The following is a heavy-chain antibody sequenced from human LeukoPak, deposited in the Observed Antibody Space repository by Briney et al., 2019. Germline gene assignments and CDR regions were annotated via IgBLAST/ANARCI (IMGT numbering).Heavy chain of an antibody. Sequence: PGGSLRLSCAASGFIFSTSAMNWVRQAPGKGLEWVSTISGDGGSTYYADSVRGRFTIPRDISKNTLYLQMNSLRAEDTAVYYCATLRARDYWGRGTLVTVSS. V-gene: IGHV3-23*01. CDR3: ATLRARDY. CDR1: GFIFSTSA. J-gene: IGHJ4*02. CDR2: ISGDGGST.